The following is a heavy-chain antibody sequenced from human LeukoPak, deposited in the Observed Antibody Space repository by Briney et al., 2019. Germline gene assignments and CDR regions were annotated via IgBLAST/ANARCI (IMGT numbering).Heavy chain of an antibody. V-gene: IGHV4-59*01. CDR2: IYYSGST. Sequence: KPSETLSLTCTVSGGSISSYYWSWIRQPPGKGLEWIGYIYYSGSTNYNPSLKSRVTISVDTSKNQFSLKLSSVTAADTAVYYCARGAYCGGDCPFDYWGQGTLVTVSS. CDR3: ARGAYCGGDCPFDY. D-gene: IGHD2-21*02. J-gene: IGHJ4*02. CDR1: GGSISSYY.